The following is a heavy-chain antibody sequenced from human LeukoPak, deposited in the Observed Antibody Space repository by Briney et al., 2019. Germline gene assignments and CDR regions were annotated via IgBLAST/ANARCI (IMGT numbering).Heavy chain of an antibody. V-gene: IGHV1-3*01. CDR3: ARDLFRHYYDSSGLGAFDI. Sequence: ASVKVSCKASGYTFTSYAMHWVRQAPGQRLEWMGWINAGNGNTKYSQKFQGRVTITRDTSASTAYMELSSLRSEDTAVYYCARDLFRHYYDSSGLGAFDIWGQGTMVTVSS. CDR2: INAGNGNT. D-gene: IGHD3-22*01. CDR1: GYTFTSYA. J-gene: IGHJ3*02.